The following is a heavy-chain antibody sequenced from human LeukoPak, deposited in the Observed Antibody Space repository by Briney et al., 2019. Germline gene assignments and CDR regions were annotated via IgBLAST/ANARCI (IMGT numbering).Heavy chain of an antibody. CDR2: IYTSGST. J-gene: IGHJ4*02. CDR3: ARVVSMTMIVVIPLYFDY. D-gene: IGHD3-22*01. CDR1: GGSISSYY. V-gene: IGHV4-4*07. Sequence: SETLSLTCTVSGGSISSYYWSWIRQPAGKGLEWIGRIYTSGSTNYNPSLKSRVTMSVDTSKNQFSLKLTSVTAADTAVYYCARVVSMTMIVVIPLYFDYWGQGTLVTVSS.